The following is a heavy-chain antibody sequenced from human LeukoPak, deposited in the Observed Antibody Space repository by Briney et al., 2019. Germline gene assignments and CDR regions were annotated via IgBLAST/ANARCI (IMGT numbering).Heavy chain of an antibody. Sequence: SETLSLTCTVSGGSLGSSSYYWGWIRQPPGKGLEWIGNIYYSGSIYYNPSLKSRVFISVDTSKNQFSLKLSSVTAADTAVHHCVSNRHGYNTFDYWGQGILVTVSS. CDR1: GGSLGSSSYY. D-gene: IGHD5-24*01. V-gene: IGHV4-39*01. CDR3: VSNRHGYNTFDY. CDR2: IYYSGSI. J-gene: IGHJ4*02.